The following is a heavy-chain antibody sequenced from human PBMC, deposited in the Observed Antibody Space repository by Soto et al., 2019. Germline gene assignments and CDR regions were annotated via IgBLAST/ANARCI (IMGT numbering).Heavy chain of an antibody. V-gene: IGHV5-10-1*01. J-gene: IGHJ6*02. CDR2: IDPSDSYT. Sequence: PGESLKISCKGSGYSFTSYWISWVRQMPGKGLEWMGRIDPSDSYTNYSPSFQGHVTISADKSISTAYLQWSSLKASDTAMYYCARLPPIAAAGTDYYYGMDVWGQGTTVTVSS. CDR3: ARLPPIAAAGTDYYYGMDV. CDR1: GYSFTSYW. D-gene: IGHD6-13*01.